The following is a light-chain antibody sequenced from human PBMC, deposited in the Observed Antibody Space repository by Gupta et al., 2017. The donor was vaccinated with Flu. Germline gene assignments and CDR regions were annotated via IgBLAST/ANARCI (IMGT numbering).Light chain of an antibody. V-gene: IGKV1-9*01. J-gene: IGKJ2*01. CDR1: QVISSN. CDR2: GAS. CDR3: QQLDSLPRT. Sequence: PSFLSASVGDRVTITCRASQVISSNLAWYQQKPGKAPKVLLHGASTLQSGVPSRFSGSGSGTEFTLTISTLQPEDFATYYCQQLDSLPRTFGQGTKLEIK.